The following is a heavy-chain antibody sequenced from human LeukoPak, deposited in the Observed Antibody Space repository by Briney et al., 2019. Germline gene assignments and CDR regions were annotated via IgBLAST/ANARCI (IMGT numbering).Heavy chain of an antibody. J-gene: IGHJ4*02. CDR1: GGSISSYY. D-gene: IGHD3-10*01. CDR2: LSHRGNT. V-gene: IGHV4-39*01. Sequence: SGTLSLTCTVSGGSISSYYWGWIRQPPGKGLEWVACLSHRGNTWYNPSLESGVTISVDTSKNRFSLNFNSATAADTALYWCARHNAPRRVGFDFWGQGIMVTVSS. CDR3: ARHNAPRRVGFDF.